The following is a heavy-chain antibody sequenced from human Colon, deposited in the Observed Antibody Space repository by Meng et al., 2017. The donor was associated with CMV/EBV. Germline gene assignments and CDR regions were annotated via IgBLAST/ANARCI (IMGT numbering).Heavy chain of an antibody. D-gene: IGHD1-14*01. J-gene: IGHJ4*02. V-gene: IGHV5-51*01. CDR3: ARGLVSKPFED. CDR2: IYPGDSDT. Sequence: SCKGSGYSFTNGWIGWVRQMPGKGLEWMAIIYPGDSDTRYSPSFRGQVTVSADKSISTAYLQWISLKASDTAMYYCARGLVSKPFEDWGQGTLVTVSS. CDR1: GYSFTNGW.